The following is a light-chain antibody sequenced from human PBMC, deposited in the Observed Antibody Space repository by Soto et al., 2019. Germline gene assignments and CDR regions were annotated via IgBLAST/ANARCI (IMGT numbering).Light chain of an antibody. CDR3: HHYGSSPQA. J-gene: IGKJ3*01. CDR2: GAS. CDR1: QSVTRSF. Sequence: EIVLTQSPGTLSLSPGERVTLSCRASQSVTRSFLAWYQQKPGQAPRLLIYGASSRATGIPDRFSGSGSGTDFTLTISRLEPEDFSGYYCHHYGSSPQAFGPGTKVDIK. V-gene: IGKV3-20*01.